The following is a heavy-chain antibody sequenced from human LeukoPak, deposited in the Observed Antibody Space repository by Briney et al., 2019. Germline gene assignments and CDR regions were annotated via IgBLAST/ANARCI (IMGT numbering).Heavy chain of an antibody. CDR2: INPSDGSR. J-gene: IGHJ4*02. CDR1: GYTFTNYY. D-gene: IGHD6-19*01. CDR3: VRAYNREAVTGPTNAPFDY. Sequence: ASVTVSFTSSGYTFTNYYMHWVRQAPGQGLEWMGIINPSDGSRSYAQKFQGRVTMTRDTSKSTVYTELSSLRSEDTAAYYCVRAYNREAVTGPTNAPFDYWGQGTLVPVSS. V-gene: IGHV1-46*01.